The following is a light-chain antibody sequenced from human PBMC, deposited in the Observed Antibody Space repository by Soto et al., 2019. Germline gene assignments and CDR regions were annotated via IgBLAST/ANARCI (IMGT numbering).Light chain of an antibody. V-gene: IGLV1-51*02. CDR1: SXNIGNNY. CDR2: ENN. J-gene: IGLJ2*01. Sequence: QSVLTQPPSVSAAPGXXXXXSCSGSSXNIGNNYVSWYQQLPGTAPKLLIYENNKRPSGIPDRFSGSKSGTSATLGITGLQTGDEADYYCGTWDSSLSAVVFGGGTKLTVL. CDR3: GTWDSSLSAVV.